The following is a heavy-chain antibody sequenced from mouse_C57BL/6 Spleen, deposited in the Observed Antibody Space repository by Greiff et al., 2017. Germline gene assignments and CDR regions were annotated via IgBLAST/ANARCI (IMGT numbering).Heavy chain of an antibody. J-gene: IGHJ2*01. V-gene: IGHV5-4*01. Sequence: EVQRVESGGGLVKPGGSLKLSCAASGFTFSSYAMSWVRQTPEKRLEWVATISDGGSYTYYPDNVKGRFTISRDNAKNNLYLQMSHLKSEDTAMYYCARDWDSFDYWGQGTTLTVSS. CDR1: GFTFSSYA. CDR3: ARDWDSFDY. CDR2: ISDGGSYT. D-gene: IGHD4-1*01.